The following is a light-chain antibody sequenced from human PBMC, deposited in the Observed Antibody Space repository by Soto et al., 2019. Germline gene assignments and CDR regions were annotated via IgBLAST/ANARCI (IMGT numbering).Light chain of an antibody. CDR2: EVS. CDR3: SSYAGSNIVV. J-gene: IGLJ2*01. Sequence: QSVLTQPPSASGSPGQSVTISCTGTSSDVGGYNYVSWYQQHPGKAPKLMIYEVSKRPSGVPDRFSGSKSGNTASLTVSGLQAEDEANYYRSSYAGSNIVVFGGGTQLTVL. V-gene: IGLV2-8*01. CDR1: SSDVGGYNY.